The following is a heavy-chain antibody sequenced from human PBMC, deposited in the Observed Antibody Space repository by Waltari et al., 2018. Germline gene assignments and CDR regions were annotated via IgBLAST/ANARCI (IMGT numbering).Heavy chain of an antibody. CDR3: ARGALYCSGGGCYPDY. CDR2: IRMSSTSI. CDR1: GFTFSAYS. Sequence: EVQLVESGGGLVKPGGSLRLSCAASGFTFSAYSMQWVRQAPGTGLEWVSSIRMSSTSIYYADSVRGRFTISRDNAKNSLYLQMNSLRAEDTAVYYCARGALYCSGGGCYPDYWGQGTLVTVSS. D-gene: IGHD2-15*01. J-gene: IGHJ4*02. V-gene: IGHV3-21*01.